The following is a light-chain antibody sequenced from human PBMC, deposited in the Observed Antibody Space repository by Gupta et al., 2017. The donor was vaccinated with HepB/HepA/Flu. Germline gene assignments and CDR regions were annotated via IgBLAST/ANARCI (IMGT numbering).Light chain of an antibody. CDR3: LQHKDYPVDT. CDR2: GAS. J-gene: IGKJ2*01. CDR1: QGITND. Sequence: DIRLTQSPSSLSASVGDRVTISCRASQGITNDLAWYQQKPGKAPKRLIDGASRLQSGVPSRFSGSGSGTEFTLTISSLQPEDFATYCCLQHKDYPVDTFGQGTKLEI. V-gene: IGKV1-17*01.